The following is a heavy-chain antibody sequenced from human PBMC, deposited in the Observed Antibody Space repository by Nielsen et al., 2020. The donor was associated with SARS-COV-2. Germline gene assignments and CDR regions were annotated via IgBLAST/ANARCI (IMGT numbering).Heavy chain of an antibody. Sequence: SVKVSCKASGGTFSSYAISWVRQAPGQGLEWMGGIIPIFGTANYAQKFQGRVTITADESTSTAYMELSSLRSEDTAVYYCARVGELGYCSSTSCRLGDYYYYGMDVWGQGTTVTVSS. D-gene: IGHD2-2*01. V-gene: IGHV1-69*13. J-gene: IGHJ6*02. CDR2: IIPIFGTA. CDR1: GGTFSSYA. CDR3: ARVGELGYCSSTSCRLGDYYYYGMDV.